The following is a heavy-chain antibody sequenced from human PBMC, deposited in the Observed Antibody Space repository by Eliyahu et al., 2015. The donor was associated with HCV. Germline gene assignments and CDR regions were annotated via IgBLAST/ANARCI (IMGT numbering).Heavy chain of an antibody. CDR1: GGTFSSYA. V-gene: IGHV1-69*01. CDR2: IIPIFGTA. CDR3: ARSRGSQATSPGIDVNYYYYYGMDV. Sequence: SGGTFSSYAISWVRQAPGQGLEWMGGIIPIFGTANYAQKFQGRVTITADESTSTAYMELSSLRSEDTAVYYCARSRGSQATSPGIDVNYYYYYGMDVWGQGTTVTVSS. J-gene: IGHJ6*02. D-gene: IGHD5-12*01.